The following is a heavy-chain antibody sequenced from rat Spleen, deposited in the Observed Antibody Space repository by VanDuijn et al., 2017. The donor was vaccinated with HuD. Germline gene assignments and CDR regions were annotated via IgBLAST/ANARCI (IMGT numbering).Heavy chain of an antibody. Sequence: EVQLVESDGGLVQPGRSLKLSCAASGFTFSDYYMAWVRQAPTKGLEWVATLSYDATTTYYRDSVKGRFNISRDNAKSTLYLQMNSLRSEDTATYYCTREGYSFDYWGQGVMVTVSS. J-gene: IGHJ2*01. D-gene: IGHD1-11*01. V-gene: IGHV5-29*01. CDR1: GFTFSDYY. CDR2: LSYDATTT. CDR3: TREGYSFDY.